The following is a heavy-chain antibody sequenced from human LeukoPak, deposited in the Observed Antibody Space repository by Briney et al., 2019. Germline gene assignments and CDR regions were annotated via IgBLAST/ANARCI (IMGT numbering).Heavy chain of an antibody. D-gene: IGHD2-15*01. CDR3: ARGGRRLVAGLLSY. CDR1: GYTFTSYG. CDR2: MNPNSGNT. V-gene: IGHV1-8*02. J-gene: IGHJ4*02. Sequence: ASVKVSCKASGYTFTSYGISWVRQAPGQGLEWMGWMNPNSGNTGYAQKFQGRVTMTRNTSISTAYMELSSLRSEDTAVYYCARGGRRLVAGLLSYWGQGTLVTVSS.